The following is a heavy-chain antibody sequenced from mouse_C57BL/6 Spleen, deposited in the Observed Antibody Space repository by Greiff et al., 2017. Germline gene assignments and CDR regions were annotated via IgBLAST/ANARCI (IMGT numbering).Heavy chain of an antibody. CDR3: TRYGSPPAYFDY. CDR1: GYTFTDYN. D-gene: IGHD1-1*01. V-gene: IGHV1-22*01. CDR2: INPNNGGT. Sequence: VQLKESGPELVKPGASVKMSCKASGYTFTDYNMHWVKQSHGKSLEWIGYINPNNGGTSYNQKFKGKATLTVNKSSITAYMELRSLTSEDSAVYYCTRYGSPPAYFDYWGQGTTLTVSS. J-gene: IGHJ2*01.